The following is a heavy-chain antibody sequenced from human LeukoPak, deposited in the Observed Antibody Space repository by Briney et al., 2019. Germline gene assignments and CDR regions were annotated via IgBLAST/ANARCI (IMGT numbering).Heavy chain of an antibody. J-gene: IGHJ4*02. CDR3: ARGGAQWLVDY. Sequence: GASVRVSCKASGYTFTSYAMHWVRQAPGQRLEWMGWINAGNGNTKYSQKFQGRVTITRDTSASTAYMELSSLRSEDTAVYYCARGGAQWLVDYWGQGTLVTVSS. CDR1: GYTFTSYA. D-gene: IGHD6-19*01. V-gene: IGHV1-3*01. CDR2: INAGNGNT.